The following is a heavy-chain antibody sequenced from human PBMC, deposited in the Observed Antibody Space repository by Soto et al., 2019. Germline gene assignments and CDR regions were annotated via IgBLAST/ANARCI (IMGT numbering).Heavy chain of an antibody. CDR3: AKDYDILTGYPYYFDY. CDR2: ISGSGGST. Sequence: GSLRLSCAAPGFTFSSYAMSWVRQAPGKGLEWVSAISGSGGSTYYADSVKGRFTISRDNSKNTLYLQMNSLRAEDTAVFYCAKDYDILTGYPYYFDYWGQGTLVTVSS. D-gene: IGHD3-9*01. V-gene: IGHV3-23*01. J-gene: IGHJ4*02. CDR1: GFTFSSYA.